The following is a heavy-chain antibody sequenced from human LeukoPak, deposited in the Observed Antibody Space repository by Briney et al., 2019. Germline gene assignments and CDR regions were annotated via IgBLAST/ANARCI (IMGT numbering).Heavy chain of an antibody. CDR2: IYYSRST. D-gene: IGHD5-18*01. Sequence: PSETLSLTCTVSGGSISSSSYYWGWIRQPPGKGLEWIGSIYYSRSTYYNPSLKSRVTISVDTSKNQFSLKLSSVTAADTAVYYCASPVDTGHFDYWGQGTLVTVSS. J-gene: IGHJ4*02. CDR1: GGSISSSSYY. V-gene: IGHV4-39*07. CDR3: ASPVDTGHFDY.